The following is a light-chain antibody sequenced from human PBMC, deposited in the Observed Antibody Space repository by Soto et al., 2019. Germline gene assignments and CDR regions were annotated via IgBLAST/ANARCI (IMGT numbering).Light chain of an antibody. Sequence: DIQMTQSPPSVSASVGDRVTITCRASEVIGTYLAWYQQKPGEVPKLLIYYASTLQAGVPSRFSGSGSGTHFTLTISSLHPEDVGSYYCLQYAKDVPGTFGQGTKVEI. J-gene: IGKJ1*01. CDR1: EVIGTY. CDR2: YAS. CDR3: LQYAKDVPGT. V-gene: IGKV1-27*01.